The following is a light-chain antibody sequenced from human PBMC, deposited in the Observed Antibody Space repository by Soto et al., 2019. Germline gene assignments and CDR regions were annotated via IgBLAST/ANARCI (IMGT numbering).Light chain of an antibody. Sequence: DIKMTQFPSTLFAYVGDRVTIICRASQSISSWVGWYQQKPGKAPRVLIYYASGLGSRVPSRFSGSGSGTEFTLTISSLQPDDFASYYCQQYNSYSSYTFGQGTKLEI. CDR2: YAS. CDR1: QSISSW. CDR3: QQYNSYSSYT. J-gene: IGKJ2*01. V-gene: IGKV1-5*02.